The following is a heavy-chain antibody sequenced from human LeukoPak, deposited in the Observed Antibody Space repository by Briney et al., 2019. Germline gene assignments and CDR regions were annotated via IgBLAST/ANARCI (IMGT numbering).Heavy chain of an antibody. J-gene: IGHJ4*02. V-gene: IGHV4-39*01. CDR2: IYYSGNT. CDR1: GDSFSTSNSY. D-gene: IGHD4-17*01. Sequence: SETLSLTCTVSGDSFSTSNSYWGWVRQPPGKGLEWIGSIYYSGNTYYNASLKSRVTISVDTSKNQFSLRLSSVTAADTAVYYCARRRGAYGDYVYWGQGTLVTLSS. CDR3: ARRRGAYGDYVY.